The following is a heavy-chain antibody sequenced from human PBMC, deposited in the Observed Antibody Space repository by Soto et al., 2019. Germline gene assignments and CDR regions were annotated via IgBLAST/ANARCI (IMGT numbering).Heavy chain of an antibody. CDR3: ARVLFIVGATMTLGH. CDR1: GYTFTSYA. Sequence: ASVKVSCKASGYTFTSYAMHWVRQAPGQRLEWMGWINAGNGNTKYSQKFQGRVAITRDTSASTAYMELSSLRSEVTAVYYCARVLFIVGATMTLGHWGQGTLVTVSS. V-gene: IGHV1-3*01. D-gene: IGHD1-26*01. J-gene: IGHJ4*02. CDR2: INAGNGNT.